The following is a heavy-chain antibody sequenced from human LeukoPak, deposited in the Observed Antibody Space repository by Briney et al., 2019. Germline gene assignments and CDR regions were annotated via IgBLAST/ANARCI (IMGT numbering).Heavy chain of an antibody. V-gene: IGHV4-34*01. CDR1: GGSFSGYS. CDR3: ARGVDYYGV. D-gene: IGHD3-10*01. CDR2: INHSGGT. J-gene: IGHJ4*02. Sequence: SETLSLTCAVYGGSFSGYSWNWIRQPPLKGLEWIGEINHSGGTNYNPSLKSRVTISVDTSKKQFSLKLSSVTAADTAVYYCARGVDYYGVWGQGTLVTVSS.